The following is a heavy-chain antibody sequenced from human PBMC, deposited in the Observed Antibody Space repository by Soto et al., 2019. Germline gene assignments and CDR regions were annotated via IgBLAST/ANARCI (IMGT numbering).Heavy chain of an antibody. V-gene: IGHV4-59*08. Sequence: PSETLSLTCAVSGGSISSYYWSWIRQPPGKGLEWIGYIYYSGSTNYNPSLKSRVTISVDTSKNQFSLKLSSVTAADTAVYYCARHRVRGSLRGNWGQGTLVTVSS. J-gene: IGHJ4*02. CDR1: GGSISSYY. CDR3: ARHRVRGSLRGN. D-gene: IGHD3-10*01. CDR2: IYYSGST.